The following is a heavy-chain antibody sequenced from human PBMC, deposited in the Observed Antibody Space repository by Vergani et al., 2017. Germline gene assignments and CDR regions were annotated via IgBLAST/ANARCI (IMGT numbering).Heavy chain of an antibody. CDR1: GYTFTGYY. CDR2: INPNSGGT. V-gene: IGHV1-2*04. D-gene: IGHD3-22*01. Sequence: QVQLVQSGAEVKKPGASVKVSCKASGYTFTGYYMHWVRQAPGQGLEWMGWINPNSGGTNYAQKFQGWVTMTRDTSISTAYMELSRLRSDDTAVYYCARAGSGYYDSRGTFPFDDWGQGTLVTVSS. CDR3: ARAGSGYYDSRGTFPFDD. J-gene: IGHJ4*02.